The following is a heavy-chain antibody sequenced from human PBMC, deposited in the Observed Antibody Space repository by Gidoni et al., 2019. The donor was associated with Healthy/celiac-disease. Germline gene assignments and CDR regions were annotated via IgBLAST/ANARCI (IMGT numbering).Heavy chain of an antibody. CDR2: IYYSGST. J-gene: IGHJ4*02. CDR1: GGSISSSSYY. CDR3: ARHRTGSSSWYRLELSAPSDFDY. D-gene: IGHD6-13*01. V-gene: IGHV4-39*01. Sequence: QLQLQESGPGLVKPSETLSLTCTVSGGSISSSSYYWGWIRQPPGKGLEWIGSIYYSGSTYYNPSLKSRVTISVDTSKNQFSLKLSSVTAADTAVYYCARHRTGSSSWYRLELSAPSDFDYWGQGTLVTVSS.